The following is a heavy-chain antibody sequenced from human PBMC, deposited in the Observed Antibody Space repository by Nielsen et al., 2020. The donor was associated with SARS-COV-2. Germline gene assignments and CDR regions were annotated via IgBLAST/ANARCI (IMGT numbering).Heavy chain of an antibody. J-gene: IGHJ5*02. V-gene: IGHV3-7*01. CDR3: ARERPHYAP. Sequence: GESLKISCAASGFTFSSYWMSWVRQAPGKGLEWVANIKQDGSEKYYVDSVKGRFTISRGNAKNSPYLQMNSLRAEDTAVYYCARERPHYAPWGQGTLVTVSS. CDR2: IKQDGSEK. CDR1: GFTFSSYW. D-gene: IGHD2-2*01.